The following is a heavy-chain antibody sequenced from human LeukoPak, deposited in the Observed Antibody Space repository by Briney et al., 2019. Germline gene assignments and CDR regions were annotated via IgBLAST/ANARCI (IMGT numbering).Heavy chain of an antibody. CDR1: GFTFSSYE. D-gene: IGHD2-8*01. V-gene: IGHV3-48*03. J-gene: IGHJ6*03. Sequence: GGSLRLSCAASGFTFSSYEMNWVRQAPGKGLEWVSYISSSGSTIYYADSVKGRFTISRDNSKDTVYLQMNSLRAEDTAVYYCARDGTVLMVYAKPHYYYLDVWGKGTTVIVSS. CDR2: ISSSGSTI. CDR3: ARDGTVLMVYAKPHYYYLDV.